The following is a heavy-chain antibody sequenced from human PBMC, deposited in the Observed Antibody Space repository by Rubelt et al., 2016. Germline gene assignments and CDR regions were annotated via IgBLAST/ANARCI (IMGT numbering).Heavy chain of an antibody. CDR1: GGSFSGYY. CDR2: INHSGST. D-gene: IGHD2-2*01. Sequence: QVQLQQWGAGLLKPSETLSLTCAVYGGSFSGYYWSWIRQPPGKGLEWIGEINHSGSTNYNPSLKSRVTISVDTSKNQFSLKLSSVTAADTAVYYCARGSRHCSSTSCYLGFWGQGTLVTVSS. J-gene: IGHJ4*02. V-gene: IGHV4-34*01. CDR3: ARGSRHCSSTSCYLGF.